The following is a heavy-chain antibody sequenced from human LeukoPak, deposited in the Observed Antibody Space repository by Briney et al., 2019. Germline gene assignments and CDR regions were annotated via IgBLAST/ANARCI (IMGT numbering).Heavy chain of an antibody. CDR1: GFTFDDYA. D-gene: IGHD2-2*01. J-gene: IGHJ5*02. CDR2: ISWNSGSI. V-gene: IGHV3-9*01. Sequence: PGGSLRLSCAASGFTFDDYAMHWVRQAPGKGLEWVSGISWNSGSIGYADSVKGRFTISRDNAENSLYLQMNSLRAEDTAVYYCARDQPDIVVVPAALYNWFDPWGQGTLVTVSS. CDR3: ARDQPDIVVVPAALYNWFDP.